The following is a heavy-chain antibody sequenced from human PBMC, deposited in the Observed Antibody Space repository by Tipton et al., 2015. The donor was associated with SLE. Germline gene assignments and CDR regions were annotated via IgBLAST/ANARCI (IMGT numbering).Heavy chain of an antibody. J-gene: IGHJ5*02. V-gene: IGHV4-38-2*02. CDR1: GYSISSGYY. CDR3: ARDRTRTPGWFDP. CDR2: IYHSGST. D-gene: IGHD1-1*01. Sequence: TLSLTCAVSGYSISSGYYWGWIRQPPGKGLEWIGSIYHSGSTNYNPSLKSRVTISVDTSKNQFSLKLSSVTAADTAVYYCARDRTRTPGWFDPWGQGTQVTVSP.